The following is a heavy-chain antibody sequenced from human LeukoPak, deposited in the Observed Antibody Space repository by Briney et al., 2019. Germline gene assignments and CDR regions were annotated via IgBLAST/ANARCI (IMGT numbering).Heavy chain of an antibody. V-gene: IGHV3-21*04. CDR1: GFTFSSYS. CDR2: ISSSSSYI. CDR3: AKDKGFTTGTVDSYFDY. D-gene: IGHD1-1*01. Sequence: GGSLRLSCAASGFTFSSYSMNWVRQAPGKGLEWVSSISSSSSYIYYADSVKGRFTISRDNSKNTLYLQMNSLTADDTAVYYCAKDKGFTTGTVDSYFDYWGQGTLVTVSS. J-gene: IGHJ4*02.